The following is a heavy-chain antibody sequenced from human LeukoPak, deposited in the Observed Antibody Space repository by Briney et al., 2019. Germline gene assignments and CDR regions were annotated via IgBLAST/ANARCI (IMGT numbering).Heavy chain of an antibody. CDR2: ISGSGGST. J-gene: IGHJ4*02. CDR1: GFTFSSYA. CDR3: ANSGTRRVAAALTDY. D-gene: IGHD6-13*01. V-gene: IGHV3-23*01. Sequence: GGSLRLSCAASGFTFSSYAMSWVRQAPGKGLEWVSAISGSGGSTYYADSVKGRFTISRDNSKNTLYLQMNSLRAEDTAVYYCANSGTRRVAAALTDYWGQGTLVTVSS.